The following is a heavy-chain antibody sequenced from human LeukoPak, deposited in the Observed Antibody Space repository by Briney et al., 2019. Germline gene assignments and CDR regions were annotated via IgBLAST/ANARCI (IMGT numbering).Heavy chain of an antibody. V-gene: IGHV3-23*01. CDR2: ISGSGGST. J-gene: IGHJ4*02. CDR1: GSTFDNYA. CDR3: AKVPRRLEAFDY. Sequence: GGSLRLSCEASGSTFDNYAMSWVRQAPGKGLEWVSAISGSGGSTYYADSVKGRFTISRDNSKNTLYLQMNSLRAEDTAVYYCAKVPRRLEAFDYWGQGTLVTVSS. D-gene: IGHD3-3*01.